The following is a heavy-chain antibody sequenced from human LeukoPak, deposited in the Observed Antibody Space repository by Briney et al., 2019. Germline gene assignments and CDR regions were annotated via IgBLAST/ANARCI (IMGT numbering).Heavy chain of an antibody. CDR3: ARVLGGSTIGTDY. CDR1: GYTSTGYY. J-gene: IGHJ4*02. CDR2: INPNSGGT. V-gene: IGHV1-2*02. Sequence: ASVKVSCKASGYTSTGYYMHWVRQAPGQGLGWMGWINPNSGGTNYAQKFQGRVTMTRDTSISTAYMELSRLRSDDTAVYYCARVLGGSTIGTDYWGQRTLVTVSS. D-gene: IGHD2-2*01.